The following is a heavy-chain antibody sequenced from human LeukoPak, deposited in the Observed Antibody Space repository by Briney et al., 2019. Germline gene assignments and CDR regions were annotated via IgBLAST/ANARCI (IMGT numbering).Heavy chain of an antibody. CDR2: IYSDGST. J-gene: IGHJ4*02. V-gene: IGHV3-53*01. D-gene: IGHD4-17*01. Sequence: GGSLRLSCAASGFIVSSNYMSWVRQAPGKGLEWVSIIYSDGSTYYADSVKGRFTISRDNFKNILYFDMNSLRVEDTAVYYCAKDIRLLTTVTTGTLDYWGQGTLVTVSS. CDR3: AKDIRLLTTVTTGTLDY. CDR1: GFIVSSNY.